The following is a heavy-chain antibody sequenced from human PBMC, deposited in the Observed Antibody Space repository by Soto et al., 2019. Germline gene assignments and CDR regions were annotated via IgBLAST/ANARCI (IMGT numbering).Heavy chain of an antibody. CDR3: ARTRAGSSGYAFDI. CDR1: GGSIAGTNYY. D-gene: IGHD3-22*01. CDR2: IHYSGST. Sequence: SETLSLTCTVSGGSIAGTNYYWSWIRQPPGKDLEWIGHIHYSGSTLYNPSLKSRVSISVDTSKNQFSLKLSSVTAADTAVYYCARTRAGSSGYAFDIWGQGTMVTVSS. J-gene: IGHJ3*02. V-gene: IGHV4-30-4*01.